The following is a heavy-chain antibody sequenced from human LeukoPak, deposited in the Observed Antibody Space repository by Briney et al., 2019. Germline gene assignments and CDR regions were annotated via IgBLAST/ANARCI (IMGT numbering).Heavy chain of an antibody. D-gene: IGHD1-26*01. CDR2: INHSGST. V-gene: IGHV4-34*01. J-gene: IGHJ5*02. Sequence: SETLSLTCAVYGGSFSGYYWSWLRQPPGKGLEWIGEINHSGSTNYNPSLKSRVTISVDTSKNQFPLQLNSVTPEDTAVYYCARDPSGSSDSNWFDPWGQGTLVTVSS. CDR3: ARDPSGSSDSNWFDP. CDR1: GGSFSGYY.